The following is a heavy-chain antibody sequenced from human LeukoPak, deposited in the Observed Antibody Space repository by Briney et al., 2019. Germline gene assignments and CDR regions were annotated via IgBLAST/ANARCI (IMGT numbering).Heavy chain of an antibody. CDR2: IYPGDSDT. CDR3: ATSPTTYYYGSGPRGYFDY. D-gene: IGHD3-10*01. Sequence: GESLKISCKGSGYSFTSYWIGWVRQMPGKGLGWMGIIYPGDSDTRYSPSFQGQVTISADKSTSTAYLQWSSLKASDTAMYYCATSPTTYYYGSGPRGYFDYWGQGTLVTVSS. J-gene: IGHJ4*02. V-gene: IGHV5-51*01. CDR1: GYSFTSYW.